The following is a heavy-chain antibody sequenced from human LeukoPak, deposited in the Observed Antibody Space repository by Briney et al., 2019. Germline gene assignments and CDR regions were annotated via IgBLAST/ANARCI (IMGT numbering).Heavy chain of an antibody. D-gene: IGHD2-8*01. CDR2: IIPIFGTA. V-gene: IGHV1-69*05. CDR3: ARREVYARHDAFDI. CDR1: GGTFISYA. J-gene: IGHJ3*02. Sequence: SVKVSCKASGGTFISYAISSVRHAPGQGLEWMGRIIPIFGTANYAQKFQGRVTITTDESTSTAYMELSSLRCEDTAVYYCARREVYARHDAFDIWGQGTMVTVSS.